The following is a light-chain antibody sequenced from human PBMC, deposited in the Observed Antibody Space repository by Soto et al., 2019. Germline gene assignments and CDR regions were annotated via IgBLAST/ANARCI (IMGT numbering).Light chain of an antibody. J-gene: IGKJ1*01. V-gene: IGKV4-1*01. CDR3: QQYYSFPRT. CDR2: WAS. Sequence: DIVMTQSPDSLAVSLGERATINCKSSQSVLYSSSDKNYLAWYQQKQGQPPKLLIYWASTRESGVPDRFSGSGSGTDFTLTISGLQAEDVAVYYCQQYYSFPRTFGQGTKVEIK. CDR1: QSVLYSSSDKNY.